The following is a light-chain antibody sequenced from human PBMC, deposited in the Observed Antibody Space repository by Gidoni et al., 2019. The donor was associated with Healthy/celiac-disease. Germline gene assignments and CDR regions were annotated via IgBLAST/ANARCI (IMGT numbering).Light chain of an antibody. Sequence: DIVLTPSPGTLSLSPGERATLTCRASQSVSSSYLAWYQQKPGQAPRLLLYGASSRATGIPDRLSGSGSGTDFTLTISRLEPEDFAVYYCQQYGSSPPVTFGQGTKVEIK. CDR3: QQYGSSPPVT. J-gene: IGKJ1*01. CDR1: QSVSSSY. V-gene: IGKV3-20*01. CDR2: GAS.